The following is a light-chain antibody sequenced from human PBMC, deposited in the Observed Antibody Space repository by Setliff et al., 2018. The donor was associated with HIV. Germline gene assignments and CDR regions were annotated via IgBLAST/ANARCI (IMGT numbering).Light chain of an antibody. CDR1: SSDVGGYNY. CDR3: SSYAGSNALV. CDR2: EVS. J-gene: IGLJ2*01. V-gene: IGLV2-8*01. Sequence: QSVLTQPPSASGSPGQSVTISCTGTSSDVGGYNYVSWYQQHPGKAPKLLIYEVSERPSGVPDRFSGSKSVNTAYPTVSVLQAEDDADYYFSSYAGSNALVFGGGTKGTV.